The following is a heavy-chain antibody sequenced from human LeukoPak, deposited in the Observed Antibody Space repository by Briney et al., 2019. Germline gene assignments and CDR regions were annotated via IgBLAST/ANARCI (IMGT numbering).Heavy chain of an antibody. J-gene: IGHJ6*02. CDR2: INPNSGGT. D-gene: IGHD3-9*01. CDR1: GYTFTGYY. CDR3: ARVNILTGYPYYYYGMDV. V-gene: IGHV1-2*02. Sequence: ASVKVSCKASGYTFTGYYMHWVRQAPGQGLEWMGWINPNSGGTNYAQKFQGRVTMTRDTSISTAYMELSRLRSDDTAVYYCARVNILTGYPYYYYGMDVWGQGTTVTVSS.